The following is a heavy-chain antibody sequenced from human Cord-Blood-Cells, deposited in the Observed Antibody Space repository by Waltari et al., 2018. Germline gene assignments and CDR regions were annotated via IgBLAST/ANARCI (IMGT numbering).Heavy chain of an antibody. CDR3: ARPRRTGDRDAFDI. CDR1: GGTFSSYA. Sequence: QVQLVQSGAEVKKPGSSVKVSCKASGGTFSSYAISWVRQAPGQRLEWMGGIIPIFGTANDEPKFQGRVTITADESTSTAYMEVVSLRSEDTAVYYCARPRRTGDRDAFDIWGQATMVTVAS. V-gene: IGHV1-69*01. D-gene: IGHD7-27*01. CDR2: IIPIFGTA. J-gene: IGHJ3*02.